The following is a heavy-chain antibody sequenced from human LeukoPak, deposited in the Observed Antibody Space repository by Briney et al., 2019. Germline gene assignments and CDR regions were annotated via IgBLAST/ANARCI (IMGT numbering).Heavy chain of an antibody. CDR2: ISWNGGIL. Sequence: GGSLRLSCAASGFTFDDYAMHWVRQAPGKGLEWVSGISWNGGILGYADSVKGRFTISRDNAKNSLYLQMNSLRAEDTALYYCTKDIFTGIAASGAIDYWGQGTLVTVSS. V-gene: IGHV3-9*01. D-gene: IGHD6-13*01. CDR3: TKDIFTGIAASGAIDY. J-gene: IGHJ4*02. CDR1: GFTFDDYA.